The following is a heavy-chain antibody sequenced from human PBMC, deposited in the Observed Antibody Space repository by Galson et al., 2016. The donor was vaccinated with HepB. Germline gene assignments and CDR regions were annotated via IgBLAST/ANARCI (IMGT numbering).Heavy chain of an antibody. CDR2: ISSSSTYK. CDR1: GFTFSSYT. D-gene: IGHD3-22*01. CDR3: ARGLAHSSGYYSLVFDS. J-gene: IGHJ4*02. V-gene: IGHV3-21*01. Sequence: SLRLSCAASGFTFSSYTLNWIRQTPGKGLEWVSSISSSSTYKYYADSVKGRFTISRDNSKNTLSLQMNSLRDANTAVYYCARGLAHSSGYYSLVFDSWGQGTRVTVSS.